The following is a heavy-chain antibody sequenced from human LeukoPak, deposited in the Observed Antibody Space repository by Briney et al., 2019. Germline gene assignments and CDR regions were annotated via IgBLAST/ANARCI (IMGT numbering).Heavy chain of an antibody. J-gene: IGHJ3*02. CDR3: AREVRAFDI. CDR1: GDSVSSNAVA. CDR2: TYYRSKWCN. V-gene: IGHV6-1*01. Sequence: SQTLSLTCAISGDSVSSNAVAWSWIGQSPSRGLEWLGRTYYRSKWCNDYAVSVKSRITINPDTSKNQFSLQLNSVSPEDTAIYYCAREVRAFDIWGQGTLVTVSS.